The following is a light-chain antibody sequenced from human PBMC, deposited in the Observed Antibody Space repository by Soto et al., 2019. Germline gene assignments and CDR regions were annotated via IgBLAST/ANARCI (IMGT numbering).Light chain of an antibody. CDR2: AAS. V-gene: IGKV1-8*01. CDR1: QGISSY. CDR3: QQYYSYPWT. J-gene: IGKJ1*01. Sequence: AIRMTQSPSSLSASTGDRVTITCRASQGISSYLAWYQQKPGKAPKLLIYAASTLQSGVPSRFSGSGSGTDFTLTISCLQSEDFATYYCQQYYSYPWTFGQWTKVDI.